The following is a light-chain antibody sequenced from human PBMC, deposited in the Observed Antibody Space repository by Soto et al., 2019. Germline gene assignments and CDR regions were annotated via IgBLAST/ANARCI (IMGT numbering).Light chain of an antibody. V-gene: IGKV1-5*01. CDR3: QQYNSYSQT. CDR1: QSISSW. Sequence: DIQMTQSPSTLSASVGDRVTITCRASQSISSWLAWYQQKTGKAPKLLIYDASSLESGVPSRFSGSGSGTKFTLTISSLQPDDFATYYCQQYNSYSQTFGQGTKVDIK. J-gene: IGKJ1*01. CDR2: DAS.